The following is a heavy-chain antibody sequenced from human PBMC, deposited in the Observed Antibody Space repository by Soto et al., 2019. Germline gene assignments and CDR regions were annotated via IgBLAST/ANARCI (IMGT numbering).Heavy chain of an antibody. CDR2: IYYSGST. J-gene: IGHJ4*02. D-gene: IGHD3-3*01. CDR1: GGSISSGGYY. V-gene: IGHV4-31*03. CDR3: ARAVPYYDFWSGYGGTPYYFDY. Sequence: SETLSLTCTVSGGSISSGGYYWSWIRQHPGKGLEWIGYIYYSGSTYYNPSLKSRVTISVDTSKNQFSLKLSSVTAADTAVYYCARAVPYYDFWSGYGGTPYYFDYWGQGTLVTVSS.